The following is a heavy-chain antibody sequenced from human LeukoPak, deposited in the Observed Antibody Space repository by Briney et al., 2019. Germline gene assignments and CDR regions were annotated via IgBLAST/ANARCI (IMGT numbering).Heavy chain of an antibody. D-gene: IGHD6-19*01. J-gene: IGHJ6*03. CDR3: AKRGSSGWDYCYMDV. V-gene: IGHV3-23*01. CDR2: ISGSGGST. Sequence: PGGSLRLSCAASGFTFSSYAMSWVRQAPGKGLEWVSAISGSGGSTYYADSVKGRFTISRDNSKNTLYLQMNSLRAEDTAVYYCAKRGSSGWDYCYMDVWGKGTTVTVSS. CDR1: GFTFSSYA.